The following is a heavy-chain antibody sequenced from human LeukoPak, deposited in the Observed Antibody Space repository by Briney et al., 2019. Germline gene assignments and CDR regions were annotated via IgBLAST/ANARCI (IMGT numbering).Heavy chain of an antibody. CDR1: GGSISSGGYY. Sequence: ASQTLSLTCTVSGGSISSGGYYWSWIRQHPGKGLEWIGYIYYSRSTYYNPSLKSRVTISVDTSKNQFSLKLSSVTAADTAVYYCARAPRDGTHDYWGQGTLVTVSS. CDR2: IYYSRST. D-gene: IGHD5-24*01. J-gene: IGHJ4*02. CDR3: ARAPRDGTHDY. V-gene: IGHV4-31*03.